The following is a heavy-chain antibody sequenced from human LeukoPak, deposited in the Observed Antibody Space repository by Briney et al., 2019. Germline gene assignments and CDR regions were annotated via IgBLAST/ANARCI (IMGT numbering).Heavy chain of an antibody. D-gene: IGHD3-22*01. Sequence: SETLSLTCTVSGGSISSYYWTWIRQPPGKGLEWIGFIYYSGSTNYSPSLKSRVTISVDTSKNQFSLRLTSVTAADTAVYFCARPLYDSSTWYILYYWGQGTLVTVSS. CDR1: GGSISSYY. CDR2: IYYSGST. V-gene: IGHV4-59*08. CDR3: ARPLYDSSTWYILYY. J-gene: IGHJ4*02.